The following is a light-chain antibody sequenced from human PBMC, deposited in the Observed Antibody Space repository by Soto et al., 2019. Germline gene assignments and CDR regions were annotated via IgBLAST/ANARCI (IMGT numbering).Light chain of an antibody. Sequence: EIVLTQSPGTLSLSPGERATLSCRASQSVSSSYLAWYQQKPGQAPRLLIYAASSLQSGVPSRLSGSGSGTDFTLTISSLQPEDFATYYCQQSYTIPYTFGQGTKLEIK. J-gene: IGKJ2*01. CDR3: QQSYTIPYT. CDR2: AAS. V-gene: IGKV3-20*01. CDR1: QSVSSSY.